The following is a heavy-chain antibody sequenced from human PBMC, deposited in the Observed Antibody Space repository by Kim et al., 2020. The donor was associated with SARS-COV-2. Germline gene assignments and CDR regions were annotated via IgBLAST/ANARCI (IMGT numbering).Heavy chain of an antibody. V-gene: IGHV4-39*07. CDR2: VYYSGSA. J-gene: IGHJ4*02. CDR1: RGSIRTSSYY. Sequence: SETLSLTCTVSRGSIRTSSYYWGWIRQPPGKGLEWIGTVYYSGSAYYNPSLRSRASISVDTSKNQFSLKLSSVTAADAAVYYCARAPNVVGDIRYYFDYWGQGSRVTVSS. D-gene: IGHD4-17*01. CDR3: ARAPNVVGDIRYYFDY.